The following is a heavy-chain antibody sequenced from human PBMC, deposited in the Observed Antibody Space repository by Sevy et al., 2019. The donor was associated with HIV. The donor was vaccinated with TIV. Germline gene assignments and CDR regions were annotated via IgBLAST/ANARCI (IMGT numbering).Heavy chain of an antibody. CDR3: AKDRVSATYYTSDFDY. V-gene: IGHV3-23*01. D-gene: IGHD3-3*01. CDR2: ISASAGST. Sequence: GGSLRLSCAASGFTFSTYAMTWVRQAPGKGLEWVSVISASAGSTYYSDSVKGRFTISRDNSKNTLYLQMNSLRAEDTAVYYCAKDRVSATYYTSDFDYWGQGTLVTVSS. J-gene: IGHJ4*02. CDR1: GFTFSTYA.